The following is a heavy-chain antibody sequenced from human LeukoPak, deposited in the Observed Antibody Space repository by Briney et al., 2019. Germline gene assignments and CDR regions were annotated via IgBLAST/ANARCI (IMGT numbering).Heavy chain of an antibody. D-gene: IGHD6-19*01. CDR2: ISSSSSTI. CDR1: GFTFSSYS. V-gene: IGHV3-48*01. CDR3: ARDFEAAGFDY. J-gene: IGHJ4*02. Sequence: GGSLRLSCAASGFTFSSYSMNWVRQAPGKGLEWVSYISSSSSTINYADSVKGRVTISRDNAKNSLYLQMHSLRAEDTAVYYCARDFEAAGFDYWGQGTLVTVSS.